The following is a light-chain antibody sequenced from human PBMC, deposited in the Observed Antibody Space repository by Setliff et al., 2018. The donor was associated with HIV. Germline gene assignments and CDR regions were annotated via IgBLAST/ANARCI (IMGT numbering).Light chain of an antibody. Sequence: ALTQPASVSGSPGQSITISCTGSSSDVGGYDYVSWYQQYPGKAPKLMIYEVSNRPSGVSNRFSGSKSGNTASLTISGLQAEDEADYYCSSYTSSNTYVFGTGTKVTVL. CDR1: SSDVGGYDY. CDR2: EVS. CDR3: SSYTSSNTYV. J-gene: IGLJ1*01. V-gene: IGLV2-14*01.